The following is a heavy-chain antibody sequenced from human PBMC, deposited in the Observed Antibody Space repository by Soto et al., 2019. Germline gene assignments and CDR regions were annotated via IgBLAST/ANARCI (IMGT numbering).Heavy chain of an antibody. J-gene: IGHJ4*02. V-gene: IGHV4-59*01. CDR3: ARGALCGGACYSYFDY. Sequence: SETLCITCTLCVGSISIYYWSWIRQPPGKGLEWIGYIYYSGSTNYNPSLKSRVTISVDTSKNQFSLKLSSVTAADTAVYYCARGALCGGACYSYFDYWGQGTMVTGSS. D-gene: IGHD2-21*02. CDR1: VGSISIYY. CDR2: IYYSGST.